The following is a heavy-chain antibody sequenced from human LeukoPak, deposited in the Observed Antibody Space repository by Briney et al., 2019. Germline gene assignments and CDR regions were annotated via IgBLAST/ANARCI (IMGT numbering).Heavy chain of an antibody. J-gene: IGHJ3*02. Sequence: GASVKVSCKASGGTFSSYAINWVRQAPGQGLEWMGWISAYNSHTYYAQRLQGRVTMTTDTSTSTAYMELRSLRSDDTAVYYCARGLTEYDSSGYYYEAAFDIWGQGTMVTVSS. CDR1: GGTFSSYA. CDR3: ARGLTEYDSSGYYYEAAFDI. D-gene: IGHD3-22*01. CDR2: ISAYNSHT. V-gene: IGHV1-18*01.